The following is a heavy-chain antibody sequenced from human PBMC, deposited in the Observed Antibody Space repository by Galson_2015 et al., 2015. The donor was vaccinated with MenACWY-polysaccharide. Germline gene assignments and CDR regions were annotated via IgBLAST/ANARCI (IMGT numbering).Heavy chain of an antibody. V-gene: IGHV3-23*01. CDR2: ISSSGGST. CDR3: AKVDGPGDFYGLDH. D-gene: IGHD3-10*01. CDR1: GFTFIDFA. Sequence: SLRLSCAASGFTFIDFAMSWVRQAPGRGLEWVSLISSSGGSTYYAESVTGRFTISRDNFKNTLFLQMNSLRAGDTAIYYCAKVDGPGDFYGLDHWGQGTPVLVSS. J-gene: IGHJ4*02.